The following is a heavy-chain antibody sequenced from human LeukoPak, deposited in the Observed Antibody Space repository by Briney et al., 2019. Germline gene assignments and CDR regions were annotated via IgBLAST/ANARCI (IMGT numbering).Heavy chain of an antibody. Sequence: GGSLRLSCAASGFTFDDYGMNWVRQAPGKGLEWVSGINWNGVSTGYADSVKGRFTISRDNARNSLYLQMNSLRAEDTALYYCARDPRDTSGYYYANYWGQGALVTVSS. CDR3: ARDPRDTSGYYYANY. CDR2: INWNGVST. V-gene: IGHV3-20*04. D-gene: IGHD3-22*01. CDR1: GFTFDDYG. J-gene: IGHJ4*02.